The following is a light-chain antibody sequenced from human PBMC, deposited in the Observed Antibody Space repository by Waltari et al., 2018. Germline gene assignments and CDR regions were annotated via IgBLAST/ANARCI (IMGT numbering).Light chain of an antibody. CDR2: EGS. J-gene: IGLJ3*02. CDR1: RGDVGGYNV. CDR3: YSYAGSSTWV. V-gene: IGLV2-23*01. Sequence: QSALTQPASVSGSPGQSIPIPCTGTRGDVGGYNVVAWYQRHPGKVPKLIIYEGSKRPSGISDRFSGSKSGNTASLTISGLQTEDEAEYYCYSYAGSSTWVFGGGTQLTVV.